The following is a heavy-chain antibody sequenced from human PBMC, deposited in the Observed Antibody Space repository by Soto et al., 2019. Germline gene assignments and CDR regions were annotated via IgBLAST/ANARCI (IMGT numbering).Heavy chain of an antibody. D-gene: IGHD6-19*01. CDR1: GFTFSSYA. V-gene: IGHV3-30*18. J-gene: IGHJ4*02. CDR2: ISYEGSNT. Sequence: GGSLRLSCATSGFTFSSYAMHWVRQAPGKGLEWVAVISYEGSNTHYADSVKGRFTISRDSSKNTVSLEITSLRAEDTAVYYCAKGGRQWLVTSDFNYWGQGALVTVSS. CDR3: AKGGRQWLVTSDFNY.